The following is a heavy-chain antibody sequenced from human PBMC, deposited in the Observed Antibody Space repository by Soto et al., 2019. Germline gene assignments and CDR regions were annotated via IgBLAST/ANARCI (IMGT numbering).Heavy chain of an antibody. CDR1: GFTVSSNY. D-gene: IGHD1-1*01. CDR3: ATERYNWNDVGAFDI. CDR2: IYSGGST. V-gene: IGHV3-53*04. J-gene: IGHJ3*02. Sequence: GGSLRLSCAASGFTVSSNYMSWVRQAPGKGLEWVSVIYSGGSTYYADSVKGRFTISRHNSKNTLYLQMNSLRAEDTAVYYCATERYNWNDVGAFDIWGQGTMVTVSS.